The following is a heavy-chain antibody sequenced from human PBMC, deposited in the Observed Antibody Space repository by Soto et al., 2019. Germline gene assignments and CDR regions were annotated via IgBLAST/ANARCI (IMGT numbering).Heavy chain of an antibody. CDR2: MNPNSGNT. D-gene: IGHD2-15*01. V-gene: IGHV1-8*01. CDR3: AIWPARYYYYGMDV. CDR1: GYTFTSYD. J-gene: IGHJ6*02. Sequence: QVQLVQSGAEVKKPGASVKVSCKAPGYTFTSYDINWVRQATGQGLEWMGWMNPNSGNTGYAQKFQGRVTMTMNTSIRTGYMELSSLRSEDTGVYYCAIWPARYYYYGMDVWCPGTTVSVPS.